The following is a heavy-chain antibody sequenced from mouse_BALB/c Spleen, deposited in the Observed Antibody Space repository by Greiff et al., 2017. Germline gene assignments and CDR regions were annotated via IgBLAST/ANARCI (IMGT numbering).Heavy chain of an antibody. Sequence: VKVVESGPGLVQPSQSLSITCTVSGFSLTSYGVHWVRQSPGKGLEWLGVIWSGGSTDYNAAFISRLSISKDNSKSQVFFKMISLQADDTAIYYCARKLDYYAMDYWGQGTSVTVSS. CDR3: ARKLDYYAMDY. J-gene: IGHJ4*01. CDR2: IWSGGST. V-gene: IGHV2-4-1*01. D-gene: IGHD4-1*01. CDR1: GFSLTSYG.